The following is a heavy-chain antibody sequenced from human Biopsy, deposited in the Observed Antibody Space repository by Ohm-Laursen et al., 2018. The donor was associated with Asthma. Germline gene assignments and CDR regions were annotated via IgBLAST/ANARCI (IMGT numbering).Heavy chain of an antibody. CDR3: ARQQFATSPDDY. Sequence: SLRLSCSASGISFRNYGMHWVRQAPGKGLEWVALLSSDGANEYYADSVKGRFTISRDNSKNTLYLQMSSLRAEDTAVYYCARQQFATSPDDYWGRGTLVTVSS. J-gene: IGHJ4*02. V-gene: IGHV3-30*03. CDR1: GISFRNYG. CDR2: LSSDGANE. D-gene: IGHD5-24*01.